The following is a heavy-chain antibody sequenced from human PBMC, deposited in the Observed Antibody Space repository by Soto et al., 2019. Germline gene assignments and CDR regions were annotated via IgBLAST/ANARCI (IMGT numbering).Heavy chain of an antibody. J-gene: IGHJ4*02. CDR2: IYYSGST. CDR1: GGSISSGGYY. CDR3: AREGGIAGATAADY. D-gene: IGHD1-26*01. Sequence: SETLSLTCTVSGGSISSGGYYWSWIRQHPGKGLEWIGYIYYSGSTYYNPSLKSRVTISVDTSKNQFSLKLSSVTVADTAVYYCAREGGIAGATAADYWGQGTLVTVSS. V-gene: IGHV4-31*03.